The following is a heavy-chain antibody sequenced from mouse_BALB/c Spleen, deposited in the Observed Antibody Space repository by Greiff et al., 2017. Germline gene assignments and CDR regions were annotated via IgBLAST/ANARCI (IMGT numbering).Heavy chain of an antibody. Sequence: EVMLVESGGGLVKPGGSLKLSCAASGFTFSSYAMSWVRQSPEKRLEWVAEISSGGSYTYYPDTVTGRFTISRDNAKNTLYLEMSSLRSEDTAMYYCARDGYYWFAYWGQGTLVTVSA. D-gene: IGHD2-3*01. CDR1: GFTFSSYA. V-gene: IGHV5-9-4*01. CDR3: ARDGYYWFAY. J-gene: IGHJ3*01. CDR2: ISSGGSYT.